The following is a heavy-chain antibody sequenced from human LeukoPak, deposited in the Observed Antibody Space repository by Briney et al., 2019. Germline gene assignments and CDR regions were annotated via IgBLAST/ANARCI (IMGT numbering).Heavy chain of an antibody. V-gene: IGHV4-59*01. D-gene: IGHD4-17*01. Sequence: SETLSLTCTVSGGSISSYYWSWIRQPPGKGLEWIGYIYYSGSTNYNPSLKSRVTISVDTSKNQFSLKLSSVTAADTAVYYCARGDDYGDSDYWGRGTLVTVSS. J-gene: IGHJ4*02. CDR2: IYYSGST. CDR3: ARGDDYGDSDY. CDR1: GGSISSYY.